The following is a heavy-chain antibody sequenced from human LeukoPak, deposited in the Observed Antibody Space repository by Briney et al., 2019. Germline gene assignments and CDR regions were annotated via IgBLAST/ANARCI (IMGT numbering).Heavy chain of an antibody. J-gene: IGHJ6*03. CDR2: IYTSGST. CDR3: ARDSSSYYYYYYYMDV. D-gene: IGHD6-13*01. V-gene: IGHV4-4*07. Sequence: SSETLSLTCTVSGGSISSYYWSWIRQPAGKGLEWIGRIYTSGSTNYNPSLKSRVTMPVDTSKNQFSLKLSSVTAADTAVYYCARDSSSYYYYYYYMDVWGKGTTVPVSS. CDR1: GGSISSYY.